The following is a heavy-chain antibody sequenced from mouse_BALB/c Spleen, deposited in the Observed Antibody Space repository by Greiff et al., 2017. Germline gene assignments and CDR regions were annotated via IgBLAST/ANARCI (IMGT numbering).Heavy chain of an antibody. CDR3: ARQLGLPLDY. CDR2: IDPANGNT. Sequence: EVHLVESGAELVKPGASVKLSCTASGFNIKDTYMHWVKQRPEQGLEWIGRIDPANGNTKYDPKFQGKATITADTSSNTAYLQLSSLTSEDTAVYYCARQLGLPLDYWGQGTTLTVSS. CDR1: GFNIKDTY. J-gene: IGHJ2*01. V-gene: IGHV14-3*02. D-gene: IGHD3-1*01.